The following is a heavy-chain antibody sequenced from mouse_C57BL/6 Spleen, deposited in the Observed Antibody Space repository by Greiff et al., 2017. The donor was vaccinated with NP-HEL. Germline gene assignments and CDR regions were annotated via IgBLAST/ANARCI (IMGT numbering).Heavy chain of an antibody. CDR1: GYTFTSYW. Sequence: QVQLQQPGAELVRPGTSVKLSCKASGYTFTSYWMHWVKQRPGQGLEWIGVIDPSDSYTNYNQKFKGKATLTVDTSSSTAYMQLSSLTSEDSAVYYCARGRITTPLDYWGQGTTLTGSS. J-gene: IGHJ2*01. V-gene: IGHV1-59*01. D-gene: IGHD1-1*01. CDR2: IDPSDSYT. CDR3: ARGRITTPLDY.